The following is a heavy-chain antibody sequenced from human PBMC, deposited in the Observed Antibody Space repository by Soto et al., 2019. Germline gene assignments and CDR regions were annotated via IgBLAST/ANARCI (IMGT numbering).Heavy chain of an antibody. CDR3: ARDFSGVATIGGY. Sequence: QVQPVESGGGVVQPGRSLRLSCAASGFTFSSYGMHWVRQAPGKGLEWVAVIWYDGSNKYYADSVKGRFTISRDNSKNTLYLQMNSLRAEDTAVYYCARDFSGVATIGGYWGQGTLVTVSS. CDR2: IWYDGSNK. V-gene: IGHV3-33*01. D-gene: IGHD5-12*01. CDR1: GFTFSSYG. J-gene: IGHJ4*02.